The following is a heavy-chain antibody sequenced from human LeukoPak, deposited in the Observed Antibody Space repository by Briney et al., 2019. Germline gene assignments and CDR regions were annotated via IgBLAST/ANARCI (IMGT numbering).Heavy chain of an antibody. Sequence: GGSLRLSCAASGFTFSSYEMNWVRQAPGKGLERVSYISSSGSTIYYADSVKGRFTISRDNAKNSLYLQMNSLRAEDTAVYYCARDRSGGYSYGPFDYWGQGTLVTVSS. CDR3: ARDRSGGYSYGPFDY. D-gene: IGHD5-18*01. CDR2: ISSSGSTI. J-gene: IGHJ4*02. CDR1: GFTFSSYE. V-gene: IGHV3-48*03.